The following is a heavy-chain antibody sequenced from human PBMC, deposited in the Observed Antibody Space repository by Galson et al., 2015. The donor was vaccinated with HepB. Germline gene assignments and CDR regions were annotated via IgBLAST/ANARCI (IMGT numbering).Heavy chain of an antibody. J-gene: IGHJ6*02. V-gene: IGHV3-73*01. CDR1: GFTFSGSA. D-gene: IGHD6-6*01. CDR3: TRPSYSSSSDYYYYGMDV. Sequence: SLRLSCAASGFTFSGSAMHWVRQASGKGLEWVGRIRSKANSYATAYAASVKGRFTISRDDSKNTAYLQMNGLKTEDTAVYYCTRPSYSSSSDYYYYGMDVWGQGTTVTVSS. CDR2: IRSKANSYAT.